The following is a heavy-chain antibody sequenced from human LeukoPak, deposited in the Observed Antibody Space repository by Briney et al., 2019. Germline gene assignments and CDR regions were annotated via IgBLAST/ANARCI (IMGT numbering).Heavy chain of an antibody. J-gene: IGHJ4*02. V-gene: IGHV1-2*02. CDR3: ARGRGYSGYDYVDY. Sequence: ASVKVSCKASGYTFTGYYMHWVRQAPGQGLEWMGWINPNSGGTNYAQKFQGRVTITRNTSISTAYMELSSLRSEDTAVYYCARGRGYSGYDYVDYWGQGTLVTVSS. CDR2: INPNSGGT. CDR1: GYTFTGYY. D-gene: IGHD5-12*01.